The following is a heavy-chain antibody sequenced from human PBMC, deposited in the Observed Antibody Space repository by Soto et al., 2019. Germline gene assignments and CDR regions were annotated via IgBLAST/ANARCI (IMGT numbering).Heavy chain of an antibody. CDR2: MNPNSGNT. J-gene: IGHJ6*02. CDR3: ARGGGGWSYYYYYYGMDV. Sequence: ASVKVSCKASGYTFSSYDINWVRQASGQGLEWMGWMNPNSGNTGYAQEFQGRVTMTRNTSISTAYMELSSLRSEDTAVYYCARGGGGWSYYYYYYGMDVWGQGTTVTVSS. CDR1: GYTFSSYD. V-gene: IGHV1-8*02. D-gene: IGHD6-19*01.